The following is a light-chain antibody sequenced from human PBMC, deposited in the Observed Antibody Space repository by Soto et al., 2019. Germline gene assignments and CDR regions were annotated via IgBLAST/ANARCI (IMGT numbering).Light chain of an antibody. V-gene: IGLV2-14*03. CDR3: SAYTVSRTYV. J-gene: IGLJ1*01. CDR2: NVY. Sequence: QSALTQPASVSGSPGQSITISCTGTISDVGAYNFVSWHQQHPGKAPKLMIYNVYDRPSGISYRFSGSKSGNTASLTISGLQGEDEAAYYCSAYTVSRTYVFGTGTKVTVL. CDR1: ISDVGAYNF.